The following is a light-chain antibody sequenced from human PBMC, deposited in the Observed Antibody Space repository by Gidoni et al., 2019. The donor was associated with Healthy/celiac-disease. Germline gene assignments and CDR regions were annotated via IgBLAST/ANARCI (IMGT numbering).Light chain of an antibody. J-gene: IGKJ5*01. CDR2: GAS. V-gene: IGKV3-20*01. CDR3: QQYGSSPPEIT. CDR1: QIVSSSY. Sequence: DIVLTQSPGTLSLSPGERATLSCRASQIVSSSYLAWYQQKPGQAPRLLIYGASSRATGIPDRFSGSGSGTDFTLTITRLEPEDFAVYYCQQYGSSPPEITFGQGTRLEIK.